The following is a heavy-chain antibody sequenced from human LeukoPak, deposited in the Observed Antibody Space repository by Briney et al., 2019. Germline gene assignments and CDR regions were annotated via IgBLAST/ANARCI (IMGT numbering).Heavy chain of an antibody. CDR3: ATYSHWVAGDV. D-gene: IGHD3-16*01. CDR1: GFTFSDSW. J-gene: IGHJ6*02. CDR2: MNQDGSAK. V-gene: IGHV3-7*01. Sequence: GGSLRLSCAASGFTFSDSWMSWVRQAPGKGLEWVANMNQDGSAKGYVDSVKGRFTISRDNARNSLYLQMSSLRPEDTAVYYCATYSHWVAGDVWGQGTTVTVSS.